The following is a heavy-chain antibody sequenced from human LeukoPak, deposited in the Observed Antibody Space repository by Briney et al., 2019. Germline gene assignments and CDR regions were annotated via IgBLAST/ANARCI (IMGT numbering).Heavy chain of an antibody. Sequence: GASAKVSCKASGGTFSSYAISWVRQAPGQGLEWMGGIIPIFGTANYAQKFQGRVTVTADESTSTAYMELSSLRSEDTAVYYCARGHSSGWYGGDWFDPWGQGTLVTVSS. CDR2: IIPIFGTA. CDR3: ARGHSSGWYGGDWFDP. V-gene: IGHV1-69*13. D-gene: IGHD6-19*01. J-gene: IGHJ5*02. CDR1: GGTFSSYA.